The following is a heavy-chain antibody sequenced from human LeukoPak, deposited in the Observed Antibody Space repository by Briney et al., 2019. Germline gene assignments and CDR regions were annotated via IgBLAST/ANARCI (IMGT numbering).Heavy chain of an antibody. Sequence: GSLRLSCAASGFTLSSYSMNWVRQAPGKGLEWVSYISGGSSTIYNADSVKGRFTISRDNAKNLLYLLMDALRAEDTAVYYCARVGSNQRLDYWGQGTLVTVSS. D-gene: IGHD6-25*01. CDR1: GFTLSSYS. CDR2: ISGGSSTI. V-gene: IGHV3-48*01. CDR3: ARVGSNQRLDY. J-gene: IGHJ4*02.